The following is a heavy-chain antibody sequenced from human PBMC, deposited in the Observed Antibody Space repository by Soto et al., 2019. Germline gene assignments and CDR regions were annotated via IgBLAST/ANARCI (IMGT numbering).Heavy chain of an antibody. V-gene: IGHV5-10-1*01. CDR2: IDPSDSYT. CDR3: ARHWSTTSTVANWFDP. D-gene: IGHD4-17*01. CDR1: GYSFTSYW. J-gene: IGHJ5*02. Sequence: PGESLKISCKGSGYSFTSYWISWVRQMPGKGLEWMGRIDPSDSYTNYSPSFQGHVTISADKSISTAYLQWSSLKASDTAMYYCARHWSTTSTVANWFDPSGQGTLVIVSA.